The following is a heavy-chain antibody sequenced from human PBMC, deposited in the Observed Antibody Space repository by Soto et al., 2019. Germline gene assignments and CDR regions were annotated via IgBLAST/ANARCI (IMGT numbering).Heavy chain of an antibody. Sequence: QVQLVQSGAEVRKPGASVTVSCRSSGDSFNDSYIHWVRQAPGHGFEWMGWLNPNGGVTKYAQKFQGWVSMTRDTSIRTVYMQLSRLRSDDTAVYYCARESGGATATLDYYYFYMDVWGTGTTVTVSS. J-gene: IGHJ6*03. CDR2: LNPNGGVT. V-gene: IGHV1-2*04. D-gene: IGHD5-12*01. CDR1: GDSFNDSY. CDR3: ARESGGATATLDYYYFYMDV.